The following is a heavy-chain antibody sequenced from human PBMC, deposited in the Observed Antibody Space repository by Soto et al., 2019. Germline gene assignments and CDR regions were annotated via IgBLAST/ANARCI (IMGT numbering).Heavy chain of an antibody. CDR3: ARDLPYVLYYYYGMDV. V-gene: IGHV1-18*01. CDR1: GYTFTSYG. D-gene: IGHD3-16*01. J-gene: IGHJ6*02. Sequence: QVQLVQSGAEVKKPGASVKVSCKASGYTFTSYGISWVRQAPGQGLEWMGWISAYNGNRNYAQKLQGRVTMTTDPSTSPAYMELRSLRSDDTDVYYCARDLPYVLYYYYGMDVWRQGTTATVSS. CDR2: ISAYNGNR.